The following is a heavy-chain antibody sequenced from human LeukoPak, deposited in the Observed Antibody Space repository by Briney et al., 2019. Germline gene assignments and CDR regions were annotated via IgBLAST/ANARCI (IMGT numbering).Heavy chain of an antibody. J-gene: IGHJ4*02. D-gene: IGHD3-10*01. V-gene: IGHV3-66*01. CDR2: IYSGGTT. CDR3: ASYYGSGSITSGYFDY. Sequence: GGSLRLSCAAAGFTVSSNYMSWVRQAPGKGLEGVSVIYSGGTTYYADSVKGRFTISRDNSKTTLYLQMNSLRAEDTAVYYCASYYGSGSITSGYFDYWGQGTLVTVSS. CDR1: GFTVSSNY.